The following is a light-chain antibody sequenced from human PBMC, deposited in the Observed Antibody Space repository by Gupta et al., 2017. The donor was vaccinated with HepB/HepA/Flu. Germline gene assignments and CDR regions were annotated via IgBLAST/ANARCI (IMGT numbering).Light chain of an antibody. Sequence: DIQMTHSPSSVSAFVGDTVTITCRANQDIRSELDWYQQKPGKAPKLLIYAASSLQSGVPSRFSGSGSGTDFALTISSLQPEDFATYYCQQANNSPFTFGRGTKVEIK. J-gene: IGKJ4*01. CDR1: QDIRSE. CDR2: AAS. V-gene: IGKV1-12*02. CDR3: QQANNSPFT.